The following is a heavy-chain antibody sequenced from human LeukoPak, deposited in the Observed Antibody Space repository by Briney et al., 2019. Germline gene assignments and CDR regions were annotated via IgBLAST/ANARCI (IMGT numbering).Heavy chain of an antibody. CDR3: ARHGNYDSSGYPSSLDF. CDR1: GGSISSGSYY. CDR2: IYTSGST. D-gene: IGHD3-22*01. Sequence: KASETLSLTCTVSGGSISSGSYYWSWIRQPAGKGLEWIGRIYTSGSTNYNPSLKSRVTISVDTSKNQFSLRLSSVTAADTAVYYCARHGNYDSSGYPSSLDFWGQGALVTVSS. J-gene: IGHJ4*02. V-gene: IGHV4-61*02.